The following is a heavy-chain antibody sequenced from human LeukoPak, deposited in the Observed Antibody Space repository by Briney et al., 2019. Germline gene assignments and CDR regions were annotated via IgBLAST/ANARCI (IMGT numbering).Heavy chain of an antibody. D-gene: IGHD1-26*01. CDR2: IYYSGST. V-gene: IGHV4-39*07. J-gene: IGHJ4*02. CDR1: SGSISSSSYY. CDR3: ARMGADYSWYFDY. Sequence: SETLSVTCTVSSGSISSSSYYWGWIRQPPGKGLEWIGSIYYSGSTYYNPSLKSRVTISVDTSKNQFSLKLYSVTAADTAVFYCARMGADYSWYFDYWGRGTLVTVSS.